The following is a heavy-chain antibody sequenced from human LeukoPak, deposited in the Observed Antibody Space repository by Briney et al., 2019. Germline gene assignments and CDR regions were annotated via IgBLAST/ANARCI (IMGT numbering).Heavy chain of an antibody. CDR2: IKQDGSEK. J-gene: IGHJ4*02. CDR3: ARDPMYYYGSGSYYDDY. V-gene: IGHV3-7*01. CDR1: GFTFSSYW. Sequence: SGGSLRLSCAASGFTFSSYWMSWVRQAPGKGLEWVANIKQDGSEKYYVDSVKGRFTISRDNAKNSLYLQMNSLRVEDTAVYYCARDPMYYYGSGSYYDDYWGQGTLVTVSS. D-gene: IGHD3-10*01.